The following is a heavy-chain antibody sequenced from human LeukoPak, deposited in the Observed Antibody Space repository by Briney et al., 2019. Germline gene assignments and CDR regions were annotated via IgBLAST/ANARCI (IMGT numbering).Heavy chain of an antibody. Sequence: SETLSLTCSVSGGSISTYYWSWIRQPPGKGLEWIGYVYYSGSTNYNPSLMGRVTMSVDTSKNQFSLKLSSVTAADTAVYYCARSRCSSTSCAIFDYWGQGTLVTVSS. V-gene: IGHV4-59*12. CDR1: GGSISTYY. J-gene: IGHJ4*02. D-gene: IGHD2-2*01. CDR3: ARSRCSSTSCAIFDY. CDR2: VYYSGST.